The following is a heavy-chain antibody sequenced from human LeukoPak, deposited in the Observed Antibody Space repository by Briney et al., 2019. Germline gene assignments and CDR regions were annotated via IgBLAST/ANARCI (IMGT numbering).Heavy chain of an antibody. CDR3: ARHTQLWRGYYFDY. CDR1: GGSISSYY. J-gene: IGHJ4*02. V-gene: IGHV4-59*08. D-gene: IGHD5-18*01. Sequence: SETLSLTCTVSGGSISSYYWSWIRQPPGKGLEWIGYIYYSGSTNYNPSPKSRVTISVDTSKNQFSLKLSSVTAADTAVYYCARHTQLWRGYYFDYWGQGTLVTVSS. CDR2: IYYSGST.